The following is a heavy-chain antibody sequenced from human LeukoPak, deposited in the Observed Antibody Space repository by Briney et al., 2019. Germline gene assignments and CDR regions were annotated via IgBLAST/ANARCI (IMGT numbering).Heavy chain of an antibody. V-gene: IGHV3-53*01. D-gene: IGHD3-16*02. J-gene: IGHJ4*02. CDR2: IYSGGNT. CDR3: AKDPRGYDYVWGSYRPDY. CDR1: GFTVSSNF. Sequence: GGSLRLSCTVAGFTVSSNFMSWVRQAPEKGLEWVSVIYSGGNTYYADSVSGRFTISRDNSKNTVCLQMNSLRADDTAVYYCAKDPRGYDYVWGSYRPDYWGQGTLVTVSS.